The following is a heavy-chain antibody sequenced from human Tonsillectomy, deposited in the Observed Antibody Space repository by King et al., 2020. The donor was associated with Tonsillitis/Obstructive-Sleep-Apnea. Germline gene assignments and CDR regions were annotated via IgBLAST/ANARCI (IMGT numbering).Heavy chain of an antibody. D-gene: IGHD3-3*01. CDR1: GGTFSSYA. V-gene: IGHV1-69*09. CDR3: ARFLSPGAVSD. Sequence: QLVQSGAEVKKPGSSVKISCKASGGTFSSYAINWVRQAPGQGLEWMGRIIPILDIANYAQKFQGRVTITADKSTSTACMELSSLRSEDTAVYYCARFLSPGAVSDWGQGTLVTVSS. CDR2: IIPILDIA. J-gene: IGHJ4*02.